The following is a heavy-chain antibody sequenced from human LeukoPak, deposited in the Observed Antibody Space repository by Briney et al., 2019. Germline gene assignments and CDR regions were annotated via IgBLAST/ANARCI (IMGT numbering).Heavy chain of an antibody. CDR3: ARDSSLDAFDV. V-gene: IGHV4-61*02. J-gene: IGHJ3*01. Sequence: SETLSLTCTVSGGSINSGNYYWNCIRQPAGKGLEWIGRIYSSGSTNYNPSLKSRVTISRDTSKNQFSLKLNSVTAADTALYSCARDSSLDAFDVWGEGTMVTVSS. CDR2: IYSSGST. CDR1: GGSINSGNYY.